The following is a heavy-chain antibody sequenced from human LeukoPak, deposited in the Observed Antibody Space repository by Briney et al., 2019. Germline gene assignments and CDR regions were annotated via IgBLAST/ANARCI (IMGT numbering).Heavy chain of an antibody. Sequence: GGSLRLSCAASGFTFSNAWMSWVRQAPGKGLEWVSSISSSSNYIYYADSVKGRFTISRDNAKNSLYLQMNSLRAEDTAVYYCARDPSSGWYLKGWFDPWGQGTLVTVSS. CDR2: ISSSSNYI. D-gene: IGHD6-19*01. V-gene: IGHV3-21*01. J-gene: IGHJ5*02. CDR1: GFTFSNAW. CDR3: ARDPSSGWYLKGWFDP.